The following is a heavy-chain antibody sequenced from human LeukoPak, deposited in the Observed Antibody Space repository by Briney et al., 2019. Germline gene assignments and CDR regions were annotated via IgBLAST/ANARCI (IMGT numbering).Heavy chain of an antibody. D-gene: IGHD6-25*01. CDR1: GSSITAFY. J-gene: IGHJ3*02. CDR3: ARALPLAAGDAFDI. Sequence: SETLSLTCNVSGSSITAFYWSWIRQSPGKGLEWIGSFQYGGNSKYNPSLKSRVAMSVDTSKRQLSLRLTSVTAADTAVYYCARALPLAAGDAFDIWGQGTMVTVSS. CDR2: FQYGGNS. V-gene: IGHV4-59*01.